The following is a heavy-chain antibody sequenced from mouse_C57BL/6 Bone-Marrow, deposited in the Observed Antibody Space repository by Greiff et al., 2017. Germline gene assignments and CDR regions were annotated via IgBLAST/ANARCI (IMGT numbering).Heavy chain of an antibody. CDR1: GYAFSSSW. V-gene: IGHV1-82*01. J-gene: IGHJ2*01. Sequence: QVQLQQSGPELVKPGASVKISCKASGYAFSSSWMNWVKQRPGKGLEWIGRIYPGDGDTNYNGKVKGKATLTADKSSSTAYMQLSSLTSEDSAVYFCAREVITTVVASYYFDYWGQGTTLTVSS. D-gene: IGHD1-1*01. CDR2: IYPGDGDT. CDR3: AREVITTVVASYYFDY.